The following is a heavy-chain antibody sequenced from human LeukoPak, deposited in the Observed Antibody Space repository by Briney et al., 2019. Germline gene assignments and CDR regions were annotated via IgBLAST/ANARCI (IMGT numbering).Heavy chain of an antibody. D-gene: IGHD4-17*01. CDR2: ISTTGSTI. V-gene: IGHV3-48*03. Sequence: SGGSLKLSCAASGFTFGGHEMNWVRQAPGKGLEWLSYISTTGSTIYYADSVKGRFTISRDNAKNSLYLQMNSLRVEDTAVYYCARADPYGDSTPDFWGQGTPVTASS. J-gene: IGHJ4*02. CDR3: ARADPYGDSTPDF. CDR1: GFTFGGHE.